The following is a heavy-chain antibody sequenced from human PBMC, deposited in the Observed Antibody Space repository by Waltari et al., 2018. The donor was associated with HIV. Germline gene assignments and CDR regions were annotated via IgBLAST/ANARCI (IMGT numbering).Heavy chain of an antibody. Sequence: QVQLVESGGGVVQPGRSLRLSCAASGFTFSSYAMHWVRQAPGKGLELVAVISYDGSNKYNAESVNGRFTIFRDNSKNTLYLQMDSLRGEDTAVYYCARGQRQYCRGGSCYSDYWGQGTLVTVSS. V-gene: IGHV3-30*04. CDR2: ISYDGSNK. J-gene: IGHJ4*02. D-gene: IGHD2-15*01. CDR1: GFTFSSYA. CDR3: ARGQRQYCRGGSCYSDY.